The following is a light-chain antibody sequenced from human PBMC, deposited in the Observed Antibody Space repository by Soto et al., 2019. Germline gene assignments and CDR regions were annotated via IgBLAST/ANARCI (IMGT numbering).Light chain of an antibody. CDR1: QSVSSNY. Sequence: EIVLTQSPGTLSLSPGERATLSCRASQSVSSNYLAWYQQKSGQAPRLLIYDATSRATDVPDRFSGGGSGTDFTLTISRLEPEDFATYYCQHYNSYSEAFGQGTKVELK. J-gene: IGKJ1*01. CDR2: DAT. V-gene: IGKV3-20*01. CDR3: QHYNSYSEA.